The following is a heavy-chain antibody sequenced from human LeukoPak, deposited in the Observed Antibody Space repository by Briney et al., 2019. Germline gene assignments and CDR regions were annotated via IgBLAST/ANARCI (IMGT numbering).Heavy chain of an antibody. V-gene: IGHV3-30*18. CDR1: GFTFSSYG. Sequence: GGSLRPSCAASGFTFSSYGMHWVRQAPGKGLEWVAVISYDGSNKYYADSVKGRFTISRDNSKNTLYLQMNSLRAEDTAVYYCAKEFYYDSSGYYPTLDYWGQGTLVTVSS. CDR3: AKEFYYDSSGYYPTLDY. J-gene: IGHJ4*02. CDR2: ISYDGSNK. D-gene: IGHD3-22*01.